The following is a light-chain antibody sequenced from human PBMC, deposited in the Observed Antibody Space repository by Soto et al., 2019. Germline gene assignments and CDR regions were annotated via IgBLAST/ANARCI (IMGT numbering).Light chain of an antibody. J-gene: IGLJ1*01. CDR2: DVS. V-gene: IGLV2-11*01. CDR1: STDVGASNN. Sequence: QSVLTQPRSVSGSHGQSVTISCTGTSTDVGASNNVSWYQQLPGRAPKLMIYDVSERPSGVPDRFSGSKSGNTASLTISGFLPDDEADYYCFSYAVTFYVFGNGSKVTV. CDR3: FSYAVTFYV.